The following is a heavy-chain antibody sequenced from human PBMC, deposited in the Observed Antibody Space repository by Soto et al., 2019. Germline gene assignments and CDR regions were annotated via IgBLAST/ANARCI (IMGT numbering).Heavy chain of an antibody. V-gene: IGHV3-48*03. J-gene: IGHJ6*02. D-gene: IGHD1-26*01. CDR1: GFIFSNYE. CDR3: ARDTTTYYYYAMDV. Sequence: GGSLRLSCAASGFIFSNYEMNWVRQAPGKGLEWVSYISSTGSTMFYADSVRGRFTMSRDNAKNSLYLQMNSLRAEDTAVYYCARDTTTYYYYAMDVWGQGTTVTVSS. CDR2: ISSTGSTM.